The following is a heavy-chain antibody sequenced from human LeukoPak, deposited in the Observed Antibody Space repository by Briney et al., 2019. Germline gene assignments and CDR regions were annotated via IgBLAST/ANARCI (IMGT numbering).Heavy chain of an antibody. CDR2: IKEDGSEQ. D-gene: IGHD1-14*01. CDR3: ARVTVALRRITALDS. Sequence: PGGSLRLSCAASKFTFSSYWMSWVRQVPGKGLEWVANIKEDGSEQHYVDSVKGRFTISRDNSENSLSLQMNSLGAEDAAIYYCARVTVALRRITALDSWGQGTLVTVSS. CDR1: KFTFSSYW. J-gene: IGHJ4*02. V-gene: IGHV3-7*01.